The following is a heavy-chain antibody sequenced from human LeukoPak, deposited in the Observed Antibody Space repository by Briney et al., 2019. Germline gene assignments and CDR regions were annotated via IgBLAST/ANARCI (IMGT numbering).Heavy chain of an antibody. CDR1: GFIFSSYA. Sequence: PGGSLRLSCAASGFIFSSYATHWVRQAPGKGLEWVAVVSYDGSNKNYADSVRGRFTISRDNSKNTLYLQMNSLRVEDTAVYYCARDRDSSGYYMISGFDPWGQGTLVTVSS. CDR3: ARDRDSSGYYMISGFDP. J-gene: IGHJ5*02. CDR2: VSYDGSNK. V-gene: IGHV3-30-3*01. D-gene: IGHD3-3*01.